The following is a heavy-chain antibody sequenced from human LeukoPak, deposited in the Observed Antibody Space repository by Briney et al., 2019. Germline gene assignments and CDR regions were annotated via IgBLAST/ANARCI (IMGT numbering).Heavy chain of an antibody. V-gene: IGHV3-21*01. CDR3: ARRVSDYGDYFDY. D-gene: IGHD4-17*01. J-gene: IGHJ4*02. CDR2: ISSSSSYI. Sequence: PGGSLRLSCAASGFTFSSYSMNWVRQAPGKGLEWVSSISSSSSYIYYADSVKGRFTISRDNAKNSLYLQMNSLRAEDTAVYYCARRVSDYGDYFDYWGQGTLVTVSS. CDR1: GFTFSSYS.